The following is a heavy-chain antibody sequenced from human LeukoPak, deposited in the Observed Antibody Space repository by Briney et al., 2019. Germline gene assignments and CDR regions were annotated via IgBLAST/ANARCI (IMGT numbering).Heavy chain of an antibody. Sequence: GGSLRLSCAASGFTFNSYAMHWVRQAPGKGLEWVAVISYDGNNKYYADSVKGRFTISRDNSKNTLYLQMNSLRAEDTAVYYCAREAERWLQFPFDYWGQGTLVTVSS. CDR3: AREAERWLQFPFDY. CDR1: GFTFNSYA. CDR2: ISYDGNNK. V-gene: IGHV3-30-3*01. J-gene: IGHJ4*02. D-gene: IGHD5-24*01.